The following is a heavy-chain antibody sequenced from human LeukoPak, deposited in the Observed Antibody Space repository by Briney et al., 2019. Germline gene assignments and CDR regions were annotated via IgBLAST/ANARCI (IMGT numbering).Heavy chain of an antibody. CDR2: ISGSGGSI. Sequence: GGSLRLSCAASGFTFSSYAMSWVRQAPGKGLEWVSGISGSGGSIYYADSVKGRFTISRDNSKNTLYLQMNSLRAEDTAVYYCARLYCGGEICHFDYWGQGTLVTVSS. V-gene: IGHV3-23*01. D-gene: IGHD2-21*01. CDR3: ARLYCGGEICHFDY. CDR1: GFTFSSYA. J-gene: IGHJ4*02.